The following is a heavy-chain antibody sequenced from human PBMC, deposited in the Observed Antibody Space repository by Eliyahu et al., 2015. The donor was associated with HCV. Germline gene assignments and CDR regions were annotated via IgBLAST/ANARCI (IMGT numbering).Heavy chain of an antibody. J-gene: IGHJ5*02. Sequence: QVQLQESGPGLVKPSETLSLTCTVSGXSIXTYYWXWIRKPPGKGLEWIGYIHYRGRTNYNPXLKSRITISXDTXKNQFSLKXTSVTAADTAVYFCASGGGGIAVAGTGGWFDPWGQGTLVTVSS. D-gene: IGHD6-19*01. CDR2: IHYRGRT. V-gene: IGHV4-59*01. CDR3: ASGGGGIAVAGTGGWFDP. CDR1: GXSIXTYY.